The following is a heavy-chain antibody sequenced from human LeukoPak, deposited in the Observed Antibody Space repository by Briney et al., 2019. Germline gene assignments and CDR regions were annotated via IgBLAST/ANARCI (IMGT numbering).Heavy chain of an antibody. CDR3: AKNHEGLGY. V-gene: IGHV3-30*18. J-gene: IGHJ4*02. CDR1: GFTFSSYG. CDR2: ISYDGSNK. Sequence: GGSLRLSCAASGFTFSSYGMHWVRQAPGKGLEWVVVISYDGSNKYYADSVKGRFTISRDNSKNTLYLQMNSPRAEDTAVYYCAKNHEGLGYWGQGTLVTVSS.